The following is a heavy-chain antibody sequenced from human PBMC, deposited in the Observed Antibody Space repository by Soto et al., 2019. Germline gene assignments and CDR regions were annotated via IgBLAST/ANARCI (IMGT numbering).Heavy chain of an antibody. CDR1: GLSGVDSY. CDR2: IYPDDNT. V-gene: IGHV3-53*01. D-gene: IGHD3-16*01. Sequence: PGGSLRLSCAASGLSGVDSYMNWFRDSPQKGLEWISVIYPDDNTYYAESVRGRFTLSKDSSRNTVSLHMNSLRAEDTAVYYCAILPGAFYYDNCHHDCHDYSGQGPMIT. J-gene: IGHJ4*02. CDR3: AILPGAFYYDNCHHDCHDY.